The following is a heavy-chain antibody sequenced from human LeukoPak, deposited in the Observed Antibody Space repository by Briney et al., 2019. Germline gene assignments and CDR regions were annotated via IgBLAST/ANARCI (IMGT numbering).Heavy chain of an antibody. D-gene: IGHD5-18*01. V-gene: IGHV4-39*07. CDR3: ARGEGGYINNWFDP. Sequence: SETLSLTCTVSGASISSRSYSWGWIRQPPGQGLEWLGSIYYSGNTYYNPSLQSRVTLSVDTSKNQFSLKLSSVTAADTAVYYCARGEGGYINNWFDPWGQGTLVTVSS. CDR1: GASISSRSYS. J-gene: IGHJ5*02. CDR2: IYYSGNT.